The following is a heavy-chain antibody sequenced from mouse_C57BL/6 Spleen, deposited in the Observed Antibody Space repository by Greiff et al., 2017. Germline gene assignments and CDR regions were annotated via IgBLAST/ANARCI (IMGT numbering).Heavy chain of an antibody. D-gene: IGHD1-1*01. CDR3: ARDRGTTVVDHWYFDV. J-gene: IGHJ1*03. CDR2: IYPRSGNT. Sequence: QVHVKQSGAELARPGASVKLSCKASGYTFTSYGISWVKQRTGQGLEWIGEIYPRSGNTYYNEKFKGKATLTADKSSSTAYMELRSLTSEDSAVYFCARDRGTTVVDHWYFDVWGTGTTVTVSS. V-gene: IGHV1-81*01. CDR1: GYTFTSYG.